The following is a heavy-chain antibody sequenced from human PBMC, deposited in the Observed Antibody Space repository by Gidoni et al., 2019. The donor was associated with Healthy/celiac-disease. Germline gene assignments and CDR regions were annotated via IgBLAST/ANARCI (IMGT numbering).Heavy chain of an antibody. D-gene: IGHD6-13*01. V-gene: IGHV3-33*01. CDR2: IGYDGSNK. CDR3: ARERIAAAGTLPPGAY. J-gene: IGHJ4*02. Sequence: QVQLVESGGGVVQPGRSLRLSCAASGFTFSSHGMHWVRQAPGKGLEWGAVIGYDGSNKYYADSVKGRFTISRDNSKNTLYLQMNSLRAEDTAVYYCARERIAAAGTLPPGAYWGQGTLVTVSS. CDR1: GFTFSSHG.